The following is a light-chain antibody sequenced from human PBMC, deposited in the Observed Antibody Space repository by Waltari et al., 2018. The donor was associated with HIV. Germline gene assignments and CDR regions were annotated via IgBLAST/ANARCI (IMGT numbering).Light chain of an antibody. CDR1: ENIRNN. CDR3: QQYSRWPPTWT. J-gene: IGKJ1*01. V-gene: IGKV3-15*01. CDR2: DAS. Sequence: EVVMTQSPGTLSVSPGERATLSCRSSENIRNNLAWYQQKHGQAPRLLFYDASARATGVPARFSGSGSGTEFTLTISGLQSEDFAIYYCQQYSRWPPTWTFGQGTKVDVK.